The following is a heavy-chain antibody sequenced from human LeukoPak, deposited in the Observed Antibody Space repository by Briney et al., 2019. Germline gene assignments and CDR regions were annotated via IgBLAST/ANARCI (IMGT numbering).Heavy chain of an antibody. J-gene: IGHJ5*02. V-gene: IGHV4-59*01. CDR1: GGSISGYY. CDR2: IYYSGST. CDR3: ARARYSSSWSYNWFDP. D-gene: IGHD6-13*01. Sequence: PSETLSLTCTVSGGSISGYYWSWIRQPPGKGLEWIGYIYYSGSTNYNPSLKSRVTISVDTSKNQFSLKLSSVTAADTAVYYCARARYSSSWSYNWFDPWGQGTLVTVSS.